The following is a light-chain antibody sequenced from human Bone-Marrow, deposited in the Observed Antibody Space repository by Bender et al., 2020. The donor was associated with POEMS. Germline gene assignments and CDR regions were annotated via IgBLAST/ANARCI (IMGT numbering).Light chain of an antibody. V-gene: IGLV2-8*01. CDR1: SSDIGAYNY. CDR2: DVS. Sequence: QSAMAQPPSASGSPGQSVTISCTGTSSDIGAYNYVSWYQQHPDKAPKLMLYDVSKRPSGISNRFSGSKSGNTAYLTISGLQAEDEATYYCCSYAGSWLFGGGTVLTVL. CDR3: CSYAGSWL. J-gene: IGLJ3*02.